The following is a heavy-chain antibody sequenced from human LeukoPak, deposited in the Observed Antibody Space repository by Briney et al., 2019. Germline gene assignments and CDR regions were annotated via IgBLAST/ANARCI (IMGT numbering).Heavy chain of an antibody. J-gene: IGHJ4*02. D-gene: IGHD5-24*01. V-gene: IGHV3-48*01. CDR1: GSTFSDYS. Sequence: GGSLRLSCAASGSTFSDYSMNRVRQAPGKGLEWISYIRIDSGNTNYADSVKGRFTISGDKAKDSLYLQMNSLRVEDTAVYYCARDYKYAFDNWGQGTLVTVSS. CDR2: IRIDSGNT. CDR3: ARDYKYAFDN.